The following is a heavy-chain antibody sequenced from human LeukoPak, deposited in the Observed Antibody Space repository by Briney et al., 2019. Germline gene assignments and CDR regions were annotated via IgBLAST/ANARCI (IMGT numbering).Heavy chain of an antibody. Sequence: GGSLRLSCSASGFTFSSYEMNWVRQAPGKGLEWVSYISSSGSTIYYADSVKGRFTISRDNAKNSLYLQMNSLRAEDTAVYYCARESGSSDAFDIWGQGTMVTVSS. J-gene: IGHJ3*02. CDR3: ARESGSSDAFDI. D-gene: IGHD3-10*01. CDR1: GFTFSSYE. V-gene: IGHV3-48*03. CDR2: ISSSGSTI.